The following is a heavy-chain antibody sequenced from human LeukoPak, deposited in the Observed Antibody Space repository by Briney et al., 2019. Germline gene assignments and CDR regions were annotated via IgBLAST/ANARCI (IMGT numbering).Heavy chain of an antibody. CDR3: AREFSGYIDF. V-gene: IGHV1-46*01. D-gene: IGHD1-26*01. CDR2: INPSGGGT. J-gene: IGHJ4*02. CDR1: GYTFINYY. Sequence: GASVKVSCKASGYTFINYYMHWVRQAPGQGLEWMGIINPSGGGTSYAQKFRGRVTMTRDTSTSTVYMEVSSLRSEDTAVYYCAREFSGYIDFWGQGTLVTVSS.